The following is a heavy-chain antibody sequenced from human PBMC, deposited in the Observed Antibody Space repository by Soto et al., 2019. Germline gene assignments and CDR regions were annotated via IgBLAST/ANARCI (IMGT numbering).Heavy chain of an antibody. J-gene: IGHJ6*02. CDR1: GGAFDNSA. V-gene: IGHV1-69*12. D-gene: IGHD2-2*01. CDR2: IMPIFRTP. Sequence: QVQLEQSGAEVKKPGSSVKVSCKASGGAFDNSAISWVRQAPGQGLEWVGGIMPIFRTPDYSQKFQGRVTITADESTSTAYMELGGLRSDDTAVYYCARDKDRLPSGGNYYYILDVWGQGTTVTVSS. CDR3: ARDKDRLPSGGNYYYILDV.